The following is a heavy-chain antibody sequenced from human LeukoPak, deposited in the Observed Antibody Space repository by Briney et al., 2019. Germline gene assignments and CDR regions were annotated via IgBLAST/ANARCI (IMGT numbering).Heavy chain of an antibody. Sequence: ASVSVSCTVSGYTFPIFDINSVRQGPGQGLEWMGWMNPQTGDAAYADKFLGRVTMTRDTSIGTAFMELSSLKLDDPPVYYLGTRSAEVSRSLHSVLFYMDVWGQGTTVTVS. D-gene: IGHD1-1*01. CDR1: GYTFPIFD. V-gene: IGHV1-8*01. J-gene: IGHJ6*03. CDR2: MNPQTGDA. CDR3: GTRSAEVSRSLHSVLFYMDV.